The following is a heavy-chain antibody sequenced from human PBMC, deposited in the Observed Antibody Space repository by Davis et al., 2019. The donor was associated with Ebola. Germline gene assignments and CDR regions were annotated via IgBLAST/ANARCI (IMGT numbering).Heavy chain of an antibody. Sequence: SETLSLTCTVSGGSISRSSLYWGWIRQTPGEGPARIGSMYSRGATFYNPSFRSRATISAGTSEIQFSLRLTSVTAADTAVYYWSRHVDDGDNYYPSWGQGVLVTVSS. V-gene: IGHV4-39*01. CDR3: SRHVDDGDNYYPS. CDR1: GGSISRSSLY. CDR2: MYSRGAT. D-gene: IGHD4-17*01. J-gene: IGHJ5*02.